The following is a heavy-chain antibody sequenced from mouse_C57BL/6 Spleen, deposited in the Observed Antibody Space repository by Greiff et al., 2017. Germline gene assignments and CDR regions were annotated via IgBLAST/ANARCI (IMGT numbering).Heavy chain of an antibody. CDR2: IDPGTGGT. Sequence: VKLVESGAELVRPGASVTLSCKASGYTFTDYEMHWVKQTPVHGLEWIGAIDPGTGGTAYNEKFKGKAILTADKSSSTAYMELRSLTSEDSAVYYGTRFPYWDFDVWGTGTTVTVSS. CDR3: TRFPYWDFDV. J-gene: IGHJ1*03. V-gene: IGHV1-15*01. CDR1: GYTFTDYE.